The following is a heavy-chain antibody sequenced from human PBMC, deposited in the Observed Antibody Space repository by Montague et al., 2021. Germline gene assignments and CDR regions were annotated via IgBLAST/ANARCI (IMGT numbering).Heavy chain of an antibody. Sequence: SLRLSCAASGFTFSSYAMHWVRQAPGTGPEWVAIIWFDGSKKYYRDSVKGRFTISGDNSENTLHLQMNSLRAEDTAVYYCVKDSGYFYYMDVWGKGTTVTVSS. CDR2: IWFDGSKK. V-gene: IGHV3-33*06. CDR3: VKDSGYFYYMDV. CDR1: GFTFSSYA. J-gene: IGHJ6*03. D-gene: IGHD3-10*01.